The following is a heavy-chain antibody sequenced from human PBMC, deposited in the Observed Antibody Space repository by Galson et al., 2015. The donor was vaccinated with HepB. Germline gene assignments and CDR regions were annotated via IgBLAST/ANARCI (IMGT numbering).Heavy chain of an antibody. V-gene: IGHV1-18*01. Sequence: SVKVSCKASGYTLTTYGTSWVRQAPGQGVEWMGWISGHNGDTKYAQKFQDRITMTTDTSTSTAYMELRSLRSDDTAMYYCARDFIAAVGRSGWHPRGLGFWGQGSLVTVSS. D-gene: IGHD6-13*01. J-gene: IGHJ4*02. CDR1: GYTLTTYG. CDR3: ARDFIAAVGRSGWHPRGLGF. CDR2: ISGHNGDT.